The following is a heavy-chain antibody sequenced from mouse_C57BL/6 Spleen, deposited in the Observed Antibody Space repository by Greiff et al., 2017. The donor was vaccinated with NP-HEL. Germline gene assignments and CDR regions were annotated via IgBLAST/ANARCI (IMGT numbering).Heavy chain of an antibody. CDR2: ISSGSSTI. J-gene: IGHJ3*01. D-gene: IGHD1-1*01. V-gene: IGHV5-17*01. Sequence: EVKLVESGGGLVKPGGSLKLSCAASGFTFSDYGMHWVRQAPEKGLEWVAYISSGSSTIYYADTVKGRFTISRDNAKNTLFLQMTSLRSEDTAMYYCANYGSSRGFAYWGQGTLVTVSA. CDR1: GFTFSDYG. CDR3: ANYGSSRGFAY.